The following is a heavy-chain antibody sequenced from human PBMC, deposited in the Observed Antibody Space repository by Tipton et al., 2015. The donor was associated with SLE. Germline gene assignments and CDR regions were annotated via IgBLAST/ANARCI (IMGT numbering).Heavy chain of an antibody. J-gene: IGHJ4*02. CDR1: GFTFTSYA. CDR2: MTDSGDIT. CDR3: ARVRGAFVVVPAAADY. V-gene: IGHV3-23*01. D-gene: IGHD2-2*01. Sequence: SLRLSCAASGFTFTSYAMSWVRQAPGKGLEWVSTMTDSGDITYYADSVKGRFTISRDNSKNTLYLQMNSLRAEDTAVYYCARVRGAFVVVPAAADYWGQGTLVTVSS.